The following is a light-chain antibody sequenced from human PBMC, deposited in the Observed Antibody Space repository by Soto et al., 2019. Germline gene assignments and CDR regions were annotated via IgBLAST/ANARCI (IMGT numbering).Light chain of an antibody. CDR1: SSDIGIYKY. CDR3: SSYTTSSTRV. J-gene: IGLJ1*01. V-gene: IGLV2-14*01. CDR2: EVT. Sequence: QSALTQPASVSGSPGQSIAISCTGSSSDIGIYKYVSWYQQHPGKVPKLIIYEVTNRPSGVSNRFSVSKSGNTASLTISGLQAEDEADYYCSSYTTSSTRVFGPGTKVTVL.